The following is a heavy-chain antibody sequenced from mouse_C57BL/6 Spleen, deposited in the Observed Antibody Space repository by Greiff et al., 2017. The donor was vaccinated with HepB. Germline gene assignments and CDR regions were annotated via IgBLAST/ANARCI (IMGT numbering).Heavy chain of an antibody. Sequence: EVKVVESGGDLVKPGGSLKLSCAASGFTFSSYGMSWVRQTPDKRLEWVATISSGGSYTYYPDSVKGRFTISRDNAKNTLYLQMSSLKSEDTAMYYCARHGYGSFYYYAMDYWGQGTSVTVSS. CDR1: GFTFSSYG. CDR2: ISSGGSYT. V-gene: IGHV5-6*01. D-gene: IGHD1-1*01. J-gene: IGHJ4*01. CDR3: ARHGYGSFYYYAMDY.